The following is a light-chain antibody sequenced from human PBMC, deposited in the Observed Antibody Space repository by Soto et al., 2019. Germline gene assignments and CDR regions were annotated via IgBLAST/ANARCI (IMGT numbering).Light chain of an antibody. CDR1: SSNIGAGYD. CDR2: GNS. V-gene: IGLV1-40*01. J-gene: IGLJ2*01. Sequence: QSVLTQPPSVSGAPGQRVTISCTGSSSNIGAGYDVHWYQQLPGTAPKLLIYGNSNRPSGVPDRFSGSKSGTSASLAITGLQAEDEADYYCQSYDSSSLEIFGGGTKLTVL. CDR3: QSYDSSSLEI.